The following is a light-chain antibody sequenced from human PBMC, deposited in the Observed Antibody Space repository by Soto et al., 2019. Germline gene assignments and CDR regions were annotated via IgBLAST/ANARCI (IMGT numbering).Light chain of an antibody. CDR3: QQYNNWPWT. CDR2: GAS. J-gene: IGKJ1*01. Sequence: EIRMTQSPSTLSGSPGERVALSCRASQSVSSNLAWYQQKPGQAPRLLIFGASTRATGIPARFSGSGSGTEFTLTISSLQPEDFAVYYCQQYNNWPWTFGQGTKVDIK. V-gene: IGKV3-15*01. CDR1: QSVSSN.